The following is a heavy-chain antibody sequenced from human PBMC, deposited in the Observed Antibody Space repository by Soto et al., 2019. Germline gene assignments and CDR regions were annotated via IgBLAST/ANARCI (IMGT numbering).Heavy chain of an antibody. Sequence: QVQLVESGGGVVQPGRSLRLSCAASGFTYSSYGMHWVRQAPGKGLEWVAVIWYDGSNKYYADSVKGRFTISRDNSKNTLYLQMSSLRAEDTAVYYCARDYRSSQYGFDYWGQGTLVTVSS. CDR1: GFTYSSYG. CDR2: IWYDGSNK. D-gene: IGHD6-13*01. J-gene: IGHJ4*02. CDR3: ARDYRSSQYGFDY. V-gene: IGHV3-33*01.